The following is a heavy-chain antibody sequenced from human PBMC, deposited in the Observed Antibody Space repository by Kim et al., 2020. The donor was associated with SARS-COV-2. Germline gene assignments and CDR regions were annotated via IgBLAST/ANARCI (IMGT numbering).Heavy chain of an antibody. CDR3: ARGVKWVPFDY. D-gene: IGHD1-1*01. Sequence: SETLSLTCAVYGGSFSGYYWSWIRQPPGKGLEWIGEINHSGSTNYNPSLKSRVTISVDTSKNQFSLKLSSVTAADTAVYYCARGVKWVPFDYWGQGTLVTVSS. CDR1: GGSFSGYY. J-gene: IGHJ4*02. V-gene: IGHV4-34*01. CDR2: INHSGST.